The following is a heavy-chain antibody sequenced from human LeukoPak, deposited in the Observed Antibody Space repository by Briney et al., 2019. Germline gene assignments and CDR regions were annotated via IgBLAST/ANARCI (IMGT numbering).Heavy chain of an antibody. CDR1: GFPFSNHG. V-gene: IGHV3-30*03. CDR2: IQYDGSKT. Sequence: GGSLRLSCVASGFPFSNHGMHWVRQAPGKGLEWITAIQYDGSKTYYADSVKGRFTISRDQSKNTLDLQMSSLRAEDTAMYYCARGSCSSPSCFDFWGQGTLVTVSS. J-gene: IGHJ4*02. CDR3: ARGSCSSPSCFDF. D-gene: IGHD2-2*01.